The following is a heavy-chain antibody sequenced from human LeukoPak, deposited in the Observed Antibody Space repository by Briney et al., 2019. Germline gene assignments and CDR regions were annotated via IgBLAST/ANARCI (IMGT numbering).Heavy chain of an antibody. CDR3: ARDNYAGANWFDP. CDR1: GGTFSSYA. J-gene: IGHJ5*02. D-gene: IGHD1-7*01. Sequence: ASVKVSCKASGGTFSSYAISWVRQARGQGLEWMGGIIPIFGTAHYAQKFQGRVTITTDESTSTAYMELSSLRSEDTAVYYCARDNYAGANWFDPWGQGTLVTVSS. CDR2: IIPIFGTA. V-gene: IGHV1-69*05.